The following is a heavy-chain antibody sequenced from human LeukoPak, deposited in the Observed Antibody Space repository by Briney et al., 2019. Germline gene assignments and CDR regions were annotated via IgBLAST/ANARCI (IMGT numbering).Heavy chain of an antibody. CDR3: ANSYYDFWSGYLPFDY. Sequence: GGSLRLSCAASGFTVSSNHMSWVRQAPGKGLEWVSVIYGAGGTYYADFVKGRFTISRDNAKNTVYLQMNSLRAEDTAVYYCANSYYDFWSGYLPFDYWGQGTLVTVSS. V-gene: IGHV3-66*01. CDR2: IYGAGGT. J-gene: IGHJ4*02. D-gene: IGHD3-3*01. CDR1: GFTVSSNH.